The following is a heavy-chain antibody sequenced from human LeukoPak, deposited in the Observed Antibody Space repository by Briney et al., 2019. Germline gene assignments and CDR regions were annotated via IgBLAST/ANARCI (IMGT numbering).Heavy chain of an antibody. D-gene: IGHD6-25*01. J-gene: IGHJ4*02. CDR2: IGSSSSHI. V-gene: IGHV3-21*01. Sequence: GGSLRLSCTASGFTFGDYAMSWVRQAPGKGLEWVSSIGSSSSHIYYADSVKGRFTISRDNAKNSLYLQMNSLRAEDTAVYYCARVGSSGSFDYWGQGTLVTVSS. CDR1: GFTFGDYA. CDR3: ARVGSSGSFDY.